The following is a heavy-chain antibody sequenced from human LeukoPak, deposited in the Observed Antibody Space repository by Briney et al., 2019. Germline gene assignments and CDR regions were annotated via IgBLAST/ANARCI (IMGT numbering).Heavy chain of an antibody. CDR3: ARDMSTAVTPISYAFDV. V-gene: IGHV1-46*01. Sequence: ASVKVSCKASENTFTNYYMHWVRQAPGQGLEWLGIVNPNGGRTAYAQNFQGRVSMTRDTPTTTVYMELSSLRSDDTAVYYCARDMSTAVTPISYAFDVWGQGTMVTVSS. D-gene: IGHD4-23*01. CDR2: VNPNGGRT. J-gene: IGHJ3*01. CDR1: ENTFTNYY.